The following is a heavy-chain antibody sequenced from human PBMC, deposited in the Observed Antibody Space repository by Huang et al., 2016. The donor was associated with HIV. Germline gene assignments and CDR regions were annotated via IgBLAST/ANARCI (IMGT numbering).Heavy chain of an antibody. CDR1: GGSFSDQI. CDR3: AMSLRYQYDSRSYWGRYFDY. CDR2: IIPLFRAP. J-gene: IGHJ4*02. D-gene: IGHD3-16*01. Sequence: QVQLEQSGPAVRKPGSSVKVSCQASGGSFSDQIISWVRQAPGQRFELMGGIIPLFRAPAYAQEFKGRVTMTADESTATIYMELNSLTSEDTAVYYCAMSLRYQYDSRSYWGRYFDYWGQGTLVTVSS. V-gene: IGHV1-69*01.